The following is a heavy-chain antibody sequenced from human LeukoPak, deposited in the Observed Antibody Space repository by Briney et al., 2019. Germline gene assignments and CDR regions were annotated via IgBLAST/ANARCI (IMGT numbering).Heavy chain of an antibody. CDR2: INAGNGNT. J-gene: IGHJ5*02. D-gene: IGHD3-22*01. CDR1: GYTFTSYA. Sequence: GASVKVSCKASGYTFTSYAMHWVRQAPGQRLEWMGWINAGNGNTKYSQKFQGRVTITADESTSTAYMELSSLRSEDTAVYYCARDLRNYDSSGEFDPWGQGTLVTVSS. CDR3: ARDLRNYDSSGEFDP. V-gene: IGHV1-3*01.